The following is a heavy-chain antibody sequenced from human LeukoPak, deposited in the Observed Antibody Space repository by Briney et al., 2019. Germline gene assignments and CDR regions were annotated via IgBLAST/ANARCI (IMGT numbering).Heavy chain of an antibody. CDR3: ARAGYSYGYSDY. CDR1: GGSISSYY. J-gene: IGHJ4*02. D-gene: IGHD5-18*01. CDR2: IYYSGST. Sequence: SETLSLTCTVSGGSISSYYWSWIRRPPGKGLEWIGYIYYSGSTNYNPSLKSRVTISVDTSKNQFSLKLSSVTAADTAVYYCARAGYSYGYSDYWGQGTLVTVSS. V-gene: IGHV4-59*01.